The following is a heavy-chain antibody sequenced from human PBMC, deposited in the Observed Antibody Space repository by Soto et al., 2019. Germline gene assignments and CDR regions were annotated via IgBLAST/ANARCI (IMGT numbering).Heavy chain of an antibody. V-gene: IGHV1-69*01. CDR3: ARAAGDYSNYGYYYCGMDV. CDR2: IIPIFGTA. D-gene: IGHD4-4*01. J-gene: IGHJ6*02. Sequence: QVQLVQSGAEVKKPGSSVKVSCKASGGTFSSYAISWVRQAPGQGLEWMGGIIPIFGTANYAQKFQGRVTITADESTSTAYMELSSLRSEDTAVYYCARAAGDYSNYGYYYCGMDVWGQGTTVTVSS. CDR1: GGTFSSYA.